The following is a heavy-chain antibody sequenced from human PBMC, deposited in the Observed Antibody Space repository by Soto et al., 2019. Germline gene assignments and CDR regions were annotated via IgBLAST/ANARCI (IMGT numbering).Heavy chain of an antibody. CDR2: ISYDGINE. CDR3: ARDRLRLGELSLIGYFDY. Sequence: QVQLVESGGSVVQPGRSLRLSCAASGVTFTSYAMHWVRQAPGKGLEWVAVISYDGINEYYADSVKGRFTISRDNSKNTLFLQMSSLRVEDTAVYYCARDRLRLGELSLIGYFDYSVQGTLVTVSS. CDR1: GVTFTSYA. V-gene: IGHV3-30*15. D-gene: IGHD3-16*02. J-gene: IGHJ4*02.